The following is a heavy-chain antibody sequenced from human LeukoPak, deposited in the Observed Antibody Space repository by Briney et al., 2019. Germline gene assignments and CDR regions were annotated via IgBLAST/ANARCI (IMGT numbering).Heavy chain of an antibody. V-gene: IGHV1-69*05. CDR2: IIPIFGTA. CDR1: GSTFSSYA. J-gene: IGHJ6*03. D-gene: IGHD3-3*01. CDR3: ARNDFKKRERYYYYMDV. Sequence: GASVKVSCKASGSTFSSYAISWVRQAPGQGLEWMGGIIPIFGTANYAQKFQGRVTITTDESTSTAYMELSSLRSEDTAVYYCARNDFKKRERYYYYMDVWGKGTTVTVSS.